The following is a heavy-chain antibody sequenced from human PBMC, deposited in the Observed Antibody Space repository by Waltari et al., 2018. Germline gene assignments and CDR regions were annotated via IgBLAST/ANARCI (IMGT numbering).Heavy chain of an antibody. CDR3: AREGSLYSSTGGWIGP. J-gene: IGHJ5*01. V-gene: IGHV4-59*11. Sequence: QVHLQESGPGLVQPSETLSLTCTVSNGPLNNPYWSWIRQPPGQRMEWIGWINQITGDTNYNPSLESRVIISSDISKNQFSLKLTSVTAADTAIYYCAREGSLYSSTGGWIGPWGQGMLVTVSS. D-gene: IGHD2-2*01. CDR1: NGPLNNPY. CDR2: INQITGDT.